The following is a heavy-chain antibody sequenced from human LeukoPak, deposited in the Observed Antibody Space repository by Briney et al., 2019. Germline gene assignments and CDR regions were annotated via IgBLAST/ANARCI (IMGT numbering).Heavy chain of an antibody. CDR3: AKGYYGNYVAVDY. V-gene: IGHV3-23*01. D-gene: IGHD4-11*01. J-gene: IGHJ4*02. CDR2: ISDNGDDT. CDR1: GFTFSSYA. Sequence: GGSLRLSCAASGFTFSSYAMIWVRQAPGKGLDWGSSISDNGDDTYYADSVKGRFTISRDKSTNTLYLQMNSLRADDTAVYYCAKGYYGNYVAVDYWGQGTLVTVSS.